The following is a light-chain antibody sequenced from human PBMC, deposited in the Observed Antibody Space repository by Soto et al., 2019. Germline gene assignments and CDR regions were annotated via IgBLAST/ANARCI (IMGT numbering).Light chain of an antibody. CDR1: SSNIGADYD. J-gene: IGLJ1*01. CDR2: GNN. CDR3: QSYDSSLSGFYV. Sequence: QSALTQPPSVSGAPGQRVTISCTGSSSNIGADYDVHWYQQVPGAAPNLLIYGNNNRPSGVPDRFSGSKSGTSASLAITGLQAEDEADYYCQSYDSSLSGFYVFGTGTKVTVL. V-gene: IGLV1-40*01.